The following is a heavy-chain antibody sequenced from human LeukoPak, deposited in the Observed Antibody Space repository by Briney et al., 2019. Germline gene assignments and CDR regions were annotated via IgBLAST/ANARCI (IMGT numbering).Heavy chain of an antibody. CDR2: ISAYNGNT. CDR3: ARKVADTWYSSGYYSTLDY. CDR1: GYTFTGYG. V-gene: IGHV1-18*01. D-gene: IGHD3-22*01. J-gene: IGHJ4*02. Sequence: ASVKVSCKASGYTFTGYGISWVRQAPGQGLEWMGWISAYNGNTNYAQKLQGRVTMTTDTSTSTAYMELRSLRSDDTAVYYCARKVADTWYSSGYYSTLDYWGQGTLVAVSS.